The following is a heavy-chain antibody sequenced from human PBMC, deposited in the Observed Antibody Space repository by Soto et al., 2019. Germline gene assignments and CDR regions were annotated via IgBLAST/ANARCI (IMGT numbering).Heavy chain of an antibody. CDR1: GGSISSYY. V-gene: IGHV4-59*01. Sequence: SETLSLTCTVSGGSISSYYWSWIRQPPGKGLEWIGYIYYSGSTNYNPSLKSRVTISVDTSKNQFSLKLSSVTAADTAVYYCASYHSSGWPFDYWGQGTLVTVSS. J-gene: IGHJ4*02. D-gene: IGHD6-19*01. CDR2: IYYSGST. CDR3: ASYHSSGWPFDY.